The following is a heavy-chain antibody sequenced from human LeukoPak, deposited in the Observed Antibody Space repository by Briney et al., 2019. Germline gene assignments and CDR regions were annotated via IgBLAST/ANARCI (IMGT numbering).Heavy chain of an antibody. J-gene: IGHJ6*02. CDR2: IYYSGST. Sequence: SETLSLTCSVSGGSISSYYWSWIRQPPGKGLEYIGYIYYSGSTNYNPSLKSRATISVDTSKDQFSLNLTSVTAADTAVYYCARLKCISTTCPSRYVMDVWGQGTTVTVSS. CDR3: ARLKCISTTCPSRYVMDV. CDR1: GGSISSYY. V-gene: IGHV4-59*01. D-gene: IGHD2-2*01.